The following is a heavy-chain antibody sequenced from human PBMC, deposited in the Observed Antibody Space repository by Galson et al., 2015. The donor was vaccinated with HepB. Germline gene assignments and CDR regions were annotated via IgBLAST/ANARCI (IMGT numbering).Heavy chain of an antibody. Sequence: SVKVSCKASGGTFSSYAISWVRRAPGQGLEWMGGIIPIFGTANYAQKFQGRVTITADESTSTGYMELSSLRSEDTAVYYCARDVVPAKNLNNWFDPWGQGTLVTVSS. CDR2: IIPIFGTA. V-gene: IGHV1-69*13. D-gene: IGHD2-2*01. CDR1: GGTFSSYA. CDR3: ARDVVPAKNLNNWFDP. J-gene: IGHJ5*02.